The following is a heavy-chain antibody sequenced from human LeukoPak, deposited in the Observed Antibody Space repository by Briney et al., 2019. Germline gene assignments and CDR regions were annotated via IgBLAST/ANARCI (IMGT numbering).Heavy chain of an antibody. V-gene: IGHV4-34*01. CDR2: INHSGST. Sequence: SESLSLTCAVYGGSFSCYYWSWIRQPPGKGLEWIWAINHSGSTNYYPSPKNRVTISVDTSKNQFSRKLTTVTAADTAVYYCAREFLSRIAAAGTVGWFDPWGQGTLVTVSS. CDR3: AREFLSRIAAAGTVGWFDP. D-gene: IGHD6-13*01. CDR1: GGSFSCYY. J-gene: IGHJ5*02.